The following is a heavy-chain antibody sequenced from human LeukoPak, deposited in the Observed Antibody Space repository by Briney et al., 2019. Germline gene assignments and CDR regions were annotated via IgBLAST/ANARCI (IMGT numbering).Heavy chain of an antibody. V-gene: IGHV3-30*02. J-gene: IGHJ6*03. CDR2: IRYDGSNK. CDR1: GFTFSSYG. Sequence: GSLRLSCAASGFTFSSYGMHWVRQAPGKGLEWVAFIRYDGSNKYYADSVKGRFTISRDNSKNTLYLQMNSLRAEDTAVYYCAKDGLLWFGEYYYYYYMDVWGKGTTVTISS. CDR3: AKDGLLWFGEYYYYYYMDV. D-gene: IGHD3-10*01.